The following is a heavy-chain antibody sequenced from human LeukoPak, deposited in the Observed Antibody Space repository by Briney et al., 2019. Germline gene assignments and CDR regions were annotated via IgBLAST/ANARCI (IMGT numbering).Heavy chain of an antibody. CDR1: GFTFTNAW. Sequence: PGGSLRLSCAASGFTFTNAWMSWVRQAPGKGLEWVANIKPDGSDQYYVDSVKGRFTISRDNAKNSLYLQMNSLRAEDTAVYYCARDPVAGKFDYWGQGTLVTVSS. CDR3: ARDPVAGKFDY. J-gene: IGHJ4*02. D-gene: IGHD6-19*01. CDR2: IKPDGSDQ. V-gene: IGHV3-7*04.